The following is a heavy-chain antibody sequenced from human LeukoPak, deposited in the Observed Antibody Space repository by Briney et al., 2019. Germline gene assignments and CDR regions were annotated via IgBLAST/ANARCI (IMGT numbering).Heavy chain of an antibody. D-gene: IGHD6-13*01. Sequence: PGGSLRLSCAASGFTFRSYGMHWVRQAPGKGLEWVAFIRYDGSNKYYADSVKGRFTISRDNSKNTLYLQMNSLRAEDTAVYYCAKDVTAAASWSYLSDYWSQGTLVTVSS. CDR2: IRYDGSNK. J-gene: IGHJ4*02. CDR1: GFTFRSYG. V-gene: IGHV3-30*02. CDR3: AKDVTAAASWSYLSDY.